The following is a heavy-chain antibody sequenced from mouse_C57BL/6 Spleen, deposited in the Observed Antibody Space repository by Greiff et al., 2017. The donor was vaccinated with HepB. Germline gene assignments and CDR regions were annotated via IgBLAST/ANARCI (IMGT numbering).Heavy chain of an antibody. CDR3: ALHYYGSSYGYFDY. V-gene: IGHV1-55*01. CDR1: GYTFTSYW. Sequence: QVQLQQPGAELVKPGASVKMSCKASGYTFTSYWITWVKQRPGQGLEWIGDIYPGSGSTNYNEKFKSKATLTVDTSSSTAYMQLSSLTSEDSAVYYCALHYYGSSYGYFDYLGQGTTLTVSS. J-gene: IGHJ2*01. CDR2: IYPGSGST. D-gene: IGHD1-1*01.